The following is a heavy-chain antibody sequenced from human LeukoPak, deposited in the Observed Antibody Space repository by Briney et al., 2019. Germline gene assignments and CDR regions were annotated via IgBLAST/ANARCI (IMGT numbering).Heavy chain of an antibody. CDR3: ARDRRGYSYGYSYYYYGMDV. V-gene: IGHV3-30-3*01. D-gene: IGHD5-18*01. Sequence: PGGSLRLSCAASGFTFSSYAMHWVRQAPGKGLEWVAVISYDGSNKYYADSVKGRFTISRDNSKNTLYLQMNSLRAEDTAVYYCARDRRGYSYGYSYYYYGMDVWGQGTTATVSS. CDR2: ISYDGSNK. J-gene: IGHJ6*02. CDR1: GFTFSSYA.